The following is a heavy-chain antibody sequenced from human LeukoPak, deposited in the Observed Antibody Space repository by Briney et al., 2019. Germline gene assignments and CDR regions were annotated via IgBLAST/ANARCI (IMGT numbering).Heavy chain of an antibody. J-gene: IGHJ4*02. CDR1: GYTFTDYY. CDR3: ARDSFPGGSPEDY. Sequence: ASVKVSCKASGYTFTDYYMHWVRQAPGQGLEWMGWINPNSGGTNYAQKFQGRVTMTRDTSISTAYMELSRLRSDDTAVYYCARDSFPGGSPEDYWGQGTLVTVSS. D-gene: IGHD1-26*01. V-gene: IGHV1-2*02. CDR2: INPNSGGT.